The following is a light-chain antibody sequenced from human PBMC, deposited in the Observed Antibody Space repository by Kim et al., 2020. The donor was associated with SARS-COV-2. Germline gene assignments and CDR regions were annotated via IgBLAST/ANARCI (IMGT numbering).Light chain of an antibody. V-gene: IGKV3-20*01. Sequence: SPGERATLSCRASQSITNSYLVWYQQRPGQAPRLLIYGASSRATGIPDRFSGSGSGTDFTLTISRLEPEDFAVYYCQQYGSSPAYTFGQGTKLEI. CDR2: GAS. CDR3: QQYGSSPAYT. CDR1: QSITNSY. J-gene: IGKJ2*01.